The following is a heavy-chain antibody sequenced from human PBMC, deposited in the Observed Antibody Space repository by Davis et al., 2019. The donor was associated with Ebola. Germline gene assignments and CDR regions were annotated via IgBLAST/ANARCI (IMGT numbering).Heavy chain of an antibody. J-gene: IGHJ4*02. V-gene: IGHV1-18*01. Sequence: AASVKVSCKASGHTFSSYAMHWVRQAPGQRPEWMGWISAYNGNTNYAQKLQGRVTMTTDTSTSTAYMELRSLRSDDTAVYYCARDYGAFFDYWGQGTLVTVSS. D-gene: IGHD4-17*01. CDR3: ARDYGAFFDY. CDR1: GHTFSSYA. CDR2: ISAYNGNT.